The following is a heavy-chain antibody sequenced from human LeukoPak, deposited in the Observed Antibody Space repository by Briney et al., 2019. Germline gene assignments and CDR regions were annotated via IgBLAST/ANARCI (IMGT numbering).Heavy chain of an antibody. J-gene: IGHJ3*02. CDR2: ISYDGSNK. V-gene: IGHV3-30-3*01. D-gene: IGHD1-7*01. CDR3: ARDSSSNWNYVGAFDI. Sequence: GGSLRLSCAASGFTFSSYAMHWVRQAPGKGLGWVAVISYDGSNKYYADSVKGRFTIPRDNSKNTLYLQMNSLRAEDTAVYYCARDSSSNWNYVGAFDIWGQGTMVTVSS. CDR1: GFTFSSYA.